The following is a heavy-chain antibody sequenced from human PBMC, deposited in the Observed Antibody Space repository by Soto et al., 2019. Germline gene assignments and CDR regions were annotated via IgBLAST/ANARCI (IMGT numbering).Heavy chain of an antibody. Sequence: ESGGGLVQPGGSLRLSCAASGFTFSSYTMNWVRQAPGKGLEWVSYISSSSTIYYADSVKGRFTISRDNAKNSLYLQMNSLRDEDTAVYYCARGVGYNWFDPWGQGTLVTVSS. CDR3: ARGVGYNWFDP. CDR2: ISSSSTI. J-gene: IGHJ5*02. CDR1: GFTFSSYT. V-gene: IGHV3-48*02. D-gene: IGHD6-13*01.